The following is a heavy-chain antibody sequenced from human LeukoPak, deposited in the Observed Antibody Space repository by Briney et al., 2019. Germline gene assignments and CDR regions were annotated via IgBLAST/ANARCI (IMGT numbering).Heavy chain of an antibody. D-gene: IGHD3-22*01. CDR1: GFTFDDYA. Sequence: PGGSLRLSCAASGFTFDDYAMHWVRQAPGKGLEWVSGISWNSGSIGYADSVKGRFTISRDNAKNSLYLQMNSLRAEDTALYYCAKGPYDSSGYYGSVSWYFDLWGRGTLVTVSS. CDR3: AKGPYDSSGYYGSVSWYFDL. V-gene: IGHV3-9*01. CDR2: ISWNSGSI. J-gene: IGHJ2*01.